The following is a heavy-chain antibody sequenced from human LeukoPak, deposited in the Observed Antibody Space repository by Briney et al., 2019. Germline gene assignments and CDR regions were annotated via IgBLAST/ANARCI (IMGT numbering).Heavy chain of an antibody. CDR3: ARAGYDSSDYYDAFDM. CDR1: GFTFSNYG. D-gene: IGHD3-22*01. CDR2: ISYDGSNK. Sequence: GRSLRLSCAASGFTFSNYGIHWVRQAPGKGLEWVAVISYDGSNKYYADSVKGRFTISRDSSKNTLYLQMNSLRTEDTAVYYCARAGYDSSDYYDAFDMWGQGTMVTVSS. V-gene: IGHV3-30*03. J-gene: IGHJ3*02.